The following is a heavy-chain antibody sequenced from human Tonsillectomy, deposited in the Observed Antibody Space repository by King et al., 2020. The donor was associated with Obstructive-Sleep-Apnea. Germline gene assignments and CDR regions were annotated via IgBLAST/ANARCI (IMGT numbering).Heavy chain of an antibody. CDR3: ARGKVIPVAGLLNY. CDR2: ISYDGNNN. Sequence: QLVESGGGVVQPGRSLRLSCAASGFTFSNYVIHWVRQAPGKGLEWVAVISYDGNNNYYADSVRGRFTISRDNSKNTLYLQMNSLRAEDTAVYYCARGKVIPVAGLLNYGARGTLVTVSP. J-gene: IGHJ4*02. V-gene: IGHV3-30-3*01. D-gene: IGHD6-13*01. CDR1: GFTFSNYV.